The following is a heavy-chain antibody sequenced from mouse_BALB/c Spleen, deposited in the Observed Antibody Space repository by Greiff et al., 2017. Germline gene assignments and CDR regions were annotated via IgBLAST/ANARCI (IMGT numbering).Heavy chain of an antibody. CDR2: IDPANGNT. D-gene: IGHD2-2*01. Sequence: EVKLQESGAELVKPGASVKLSCTASGFNIKDTYMHWVKQRPEQGLEWIGRIDPANGNTKYDPKFQGKATITADTSSNTAYLQLSSLTSEDTAVYYCARGGTYGSFAYWGQGTLVTVSA. V-gene: IGHV14-3*02. CDR3: ARGGTYGSFAY. J-gene: IGHJ3*01. CDR1: GFNIKDTY.